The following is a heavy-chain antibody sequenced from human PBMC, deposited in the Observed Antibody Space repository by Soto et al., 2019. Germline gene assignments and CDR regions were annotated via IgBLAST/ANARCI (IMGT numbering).Heavy chain of an antibody. Sequence: QVQLVESGGGVVQPGRSLRLSCAASGFTFSSYGMHWVRQAPGKGLEWVAVIWYDGSNKYYADSVKGRFTISRDNSKNTLYLQMNSLRAEDTAVYYCARSLSSIAARTSYYYYGMDVWGQGTTVTVSS. CDR2: IWYDGSNK. CDR3: ARSLSSIAARTSYYYYGMDV. D-gene: IGHD6-6*01. V-gene: IGHV3-33*01. J-gene: IGHJ6*02. CDR1: GFTFSSYG.